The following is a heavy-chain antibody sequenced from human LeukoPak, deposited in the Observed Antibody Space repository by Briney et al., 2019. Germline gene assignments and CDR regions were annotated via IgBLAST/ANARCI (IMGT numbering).Heavy chain of an antibody. CDR2: INPNSGGT. CDR3: ARDRIWFGELLPFDY. V-gene: IGHV1-2*02. D-gene: IGHD3-10*01. J-gene: IGHJ4*02. CDR1: GYTFTGYY. Sequence: ASGKVSCKASGYTFTGYYMHWVRQAPGQGLEWMGWINPNSGGTNYAQKFQGRVTMTRDTSISTAYMELSRLRSDDTAVYYCARDRIWFGELLPFDYWGQGTLVTVSS.